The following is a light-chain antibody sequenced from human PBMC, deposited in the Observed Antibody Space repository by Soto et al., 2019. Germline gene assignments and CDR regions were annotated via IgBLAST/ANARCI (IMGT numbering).Light chain of an antibody. V-gene: IGKV3-15*01. CDR3: QQYGSRGT. CDR2: ATS. CDR1: QSVSSN. Sequence: EIVMTQSPATLSVSPGERASLSCRASQSVSSNLAWYQQKPGQTPRLLIYATSTRATGIPARFSGSGSGTDFTLTISRLEPEDFAVYYCQQYGSRGTFGQGTKVDIK. J-gene: IGKJ1*01.